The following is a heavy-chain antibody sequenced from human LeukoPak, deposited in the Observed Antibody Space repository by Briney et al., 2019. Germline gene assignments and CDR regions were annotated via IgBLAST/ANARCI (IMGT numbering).Heavy chain of an antibody. V-gene: IGHV4-34*01. Sequence: PSETLSLTCAVYGGSFSGYYWTWIRQTPEKGLEWIGEMNPSGSTNYNPSLKSRVTISVDTSKKQFSLELSSVTAADTAVYYCARGRQDVTMIVVVMTAVSYYLDVWGKGTTVTVS. D-gene: IGHD3-22*01. CDR3: ARGRQDVTMIVVVMTAVSYYLDV. J-gene: IGHJ6*03. CDR2: MNPSGST. CDR1: GGSFSGYY.